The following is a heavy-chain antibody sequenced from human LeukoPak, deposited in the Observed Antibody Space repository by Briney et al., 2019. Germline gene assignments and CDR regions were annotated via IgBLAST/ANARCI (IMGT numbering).Heavy chain of an antibody. CDR2: ISSSSSYI. J-gene: IGHJ4*02. V-gene: IGHV3-21*04. CDR1: GFTFSNYA. Sequence: GGSLRLSCAASGFTFSNYAIHWVRQAPGKGLEWVSSISSSSSYIYYADSVKGRFTNSRDDSKNTLFLQMNSLRAEDTAVYFCAKVKWKLIGYFDYWGQGTLVTVSS. D-gene: IGHD1-20*01. CDR3: AKVKWKLIGYFDY.